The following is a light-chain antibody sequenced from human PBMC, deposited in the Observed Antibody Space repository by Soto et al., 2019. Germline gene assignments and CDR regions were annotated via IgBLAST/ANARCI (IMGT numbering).Light chain of an antibody. J-gene: IGKJ1*01. CDR3: QQFENWPHT. CDR1: RGISRK. V-gene: IGKV3-15*01. CDR2: DAS. Sequence: EIVMTQSPDTLSVFPGGRATLSCRARRGISRKLAWDQQKPGQAPRLLIYDASTRDAGIPARISASGSGTEFTLTISSLQSEDFAVYYCQQFENWPHTFGQGTKVEIK.